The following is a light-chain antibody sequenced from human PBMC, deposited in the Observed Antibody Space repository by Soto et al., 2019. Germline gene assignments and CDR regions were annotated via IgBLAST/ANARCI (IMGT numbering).Light chain of an antibody. CDR3: QQFSSYPLT. CDR2: DAS. Sequence: EVVITQSTATPSLSTGERATLSCRASQTVRNNYLAWYQQKPGQAPRLLIYDASSRATGIPDRFSGGGSGTDFTLTISRLEPEDFAVYYCQQFSSYPLTFGGGTKVAI. CDR1: QTVRNNY. V-gene: IGKV3-20*01. J-gene: IGKJ4*01.